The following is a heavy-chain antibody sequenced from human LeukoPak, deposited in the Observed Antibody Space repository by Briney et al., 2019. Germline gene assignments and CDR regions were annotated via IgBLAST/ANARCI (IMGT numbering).Heavy chain of an antibody. J-gene: IGHJ4*02. D-gene: IGHD3-22*01. Sequence: ASVKVSCKASGYTFTSYGISWVRQAPGQGLEWMGWISAYNGNTNYAQKLQGRVTITADKSTSTAYMELSSLRSEDTAVYYCARDYYYDSSGRDDYWGQGTLVTVSS. CDR2: ISAYNGNT. CDR3: ARDYYYDSSGRDDY. V-gene: IGHV1-18*01. CDR1: GYTFTSYG.